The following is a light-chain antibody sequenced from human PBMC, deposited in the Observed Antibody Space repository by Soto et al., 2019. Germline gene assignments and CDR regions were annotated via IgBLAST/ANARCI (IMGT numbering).Light chain of an antibody. CDR3: PQYAPPPLT. J-gene: IGKJ4*01. CDR2: DAS. V-gene: IGKV3-20*01. CDR1: QNVGKSY. Sequence: EIVLTQSPDTLSLSPGERVTLSCRASQNVGKSYLGWYQQQPGQAPRLLIYDASRRATAIPHRFSANESARDFTLTTSRLEPDGFAVYYCPQYAPPPLTFGGGTEVEL.